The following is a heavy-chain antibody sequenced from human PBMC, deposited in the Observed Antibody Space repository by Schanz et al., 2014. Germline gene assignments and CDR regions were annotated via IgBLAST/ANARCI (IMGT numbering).Heavy chain of an antibody. J-gene: IGHJ3*01. CDR2: INQDGYDK. V-gene: IGHV3-7*01. CDR3: ARVEGSSGSASSYRALNV. CDR1: EFTFNTYC. Sequence: EAQVVESGGGLVKPGGSLRLSCAASEFTFNTYCMSWVRQAPGKGLEWVASINQDGYDKHYVDSVEGRFTISRDNAKKSLYLQMNTLRAEDTAIYYCARVEGSSGSASSYRALNVWGQGTTVTVSS. D-gene: IGHD3-10*01.